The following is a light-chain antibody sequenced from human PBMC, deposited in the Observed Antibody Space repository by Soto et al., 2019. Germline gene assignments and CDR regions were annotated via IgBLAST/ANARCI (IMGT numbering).Light chain of an antibody. CDR3: QQRSNWPHT. Sequence: EIVLTQSPATLSLSPGERATLSCRASQSVSSYLAWYQQKPGQAPRLLIYDASNRATGIPARFSGSGSGTDFTLTISSIEHEDFEVYYCQQRSNWPHTFGQGTKLEIK. J-gene: IGKJ2*01. CDR1: QSVSSY. CDR2: DAS. V-gene: IGKV3-11*01.